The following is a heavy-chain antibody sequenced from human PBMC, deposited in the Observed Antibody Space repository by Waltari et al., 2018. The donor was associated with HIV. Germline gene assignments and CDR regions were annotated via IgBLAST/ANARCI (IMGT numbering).Heavy chain of an antibody. J-gene: IGHJ4*02. CDR1: GFTFSSYL. Sequence: VQLVESGGGLVQPGGSLGLSCIASGFTFSSYLMSWVRQATGKGLEWVANIKKDGSDKHYVDSVKGRFTISRDNVKNSLYLQMNSLRAEDTAVYYCATSRTFDYWGQGTLVTVSS. CDR2: IKKDGSDK. CDR3: ATSRTFDY. V-gene: IGHV3-7*01.